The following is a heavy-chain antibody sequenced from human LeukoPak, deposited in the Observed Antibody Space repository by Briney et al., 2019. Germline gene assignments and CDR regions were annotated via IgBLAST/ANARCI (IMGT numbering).Heavy chain of an antibody. CDR3: AKMNPPDIAVVVAATGFYY. Sequence: GGSLRLSCAASGFTFSSYAMSWVRQAPGKGLEWVSAISGSGGSTYYADSVKGRFTISRDNSKNTLYLQMNSLRAEDTAVYYCAKMNPPDIAVVVAATGFYYWGQGTLVTVSS. D-gene: IGHD2-15*01. J-gene: IGHJ4*02. CDR1: GFTFSSYA. CDR2: ISGSGGST. V-gene: IGHV3-23*01.